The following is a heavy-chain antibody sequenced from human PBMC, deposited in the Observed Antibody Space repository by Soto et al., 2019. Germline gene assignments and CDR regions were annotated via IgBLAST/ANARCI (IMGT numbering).Heavy chain of an antibody. V-gene: IGHV3-30*18. CDR1: GFTFSSYG. CDR2: ISYDGSNK. D-gene: IGHD3-3*01. J-gene: IGHJ6*02. Sequence: PGGSLRLSCAASGFTFSSYGMHWVRQAPGKGLEWVAVISYDGSNKYYADSVKGRFTISRDNSKNTLYLQMNSLRAEDTAVYYCAKDLYDFWSGYYEREVAYYYYGMDVWGQGXTVTVYS. CDR3: AKDLYDFWSGYYEREVAYYYYGMDV.